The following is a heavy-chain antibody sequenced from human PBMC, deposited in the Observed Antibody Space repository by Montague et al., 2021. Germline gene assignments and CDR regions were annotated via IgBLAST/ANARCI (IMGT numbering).Heavy chain of an antibody. CDR1: EDSVSRNSAA. CDR3: ARARPSSDY. V-gene: IGHV6-1*01. CDR2: TYYRSKWYN. J-gene: IGHJ4*02. Sequence: CAISEDSVSRNSAAWNWIRQFPSRGLEWLGRTYYRSKWYNDYAVSVKSRITINPDTSKNQISLQLNSVTPEDTAVYYCARARPSSDYWGQGTLVTVSS.